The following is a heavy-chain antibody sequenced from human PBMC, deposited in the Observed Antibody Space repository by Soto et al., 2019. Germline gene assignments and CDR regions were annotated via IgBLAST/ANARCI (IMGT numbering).Heavy chain of an antibody. Sequence: GASVKVSCKASGYTFTSYGISWVRQAPGEGFEWMGWISAYNGNTNYAQKLQGRVTMTTDTSTSTAYMELNSLRDEDTAVYYCARDRGNFDWPPLGYFDLWGQGTLVTVSS. V-gene: IGHV1-18*01. J-gene: IGHJ4*02. CDR1: GYTFTSYG. CDR2: ISAYNGNT. CDR3: ARDRGNFDWPPLGYFDL. D-gene: IGHD3-9*01.